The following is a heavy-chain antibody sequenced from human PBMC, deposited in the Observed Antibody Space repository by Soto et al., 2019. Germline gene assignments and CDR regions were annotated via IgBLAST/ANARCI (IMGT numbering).Heavy chain of an antibody. Sequence: SETLSLTCSVSGGSISSGGYYWSWIRQLPGKDLEWIGYIYHSGNTYYNSSLKSRLTISVDTSKNQFSLKLTSVTAADTAVYYCARVGISSSDAFDIWGQGTMVTVSS. CDR1: GGSISSGGYY. CDR2: IYHSGNT. D-gene: IGHD6-6*01. J-gene: IGHJ3*02. V-gene: IGHV4-31*03. CDR3: ARVGISSSDAFDI.